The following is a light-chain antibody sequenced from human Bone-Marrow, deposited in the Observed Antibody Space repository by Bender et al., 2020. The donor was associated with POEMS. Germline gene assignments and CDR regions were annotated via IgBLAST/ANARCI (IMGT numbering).Light chain of an antibody. V-gene: IGLV3-21*02. CDR1: DIGSKT. CDR2: DDT. J-gene: IGLJ2*01. Sequence: SYVLTQPPSVSVAPGQTARISCGGDDIGSKTVHWYQQRPGQAPVLVLYDDTNRPPGIPERFSGSNSGNTATLTIRRVEAGDEADYYCQVWDTRDHLIFGGGTKLTVL. CDR3: QVWDTRDHLI.